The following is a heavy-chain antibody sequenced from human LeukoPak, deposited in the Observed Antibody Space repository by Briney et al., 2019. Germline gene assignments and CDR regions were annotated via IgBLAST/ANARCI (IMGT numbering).Heavy chain of an antibody. CDR1: GGSFSGYY. J-gene: IGHJ4*02. CDR3: ARVGNCGSTSCYHFDY. V-gene: IGHV4-34*01. Sequence: SETLSFTCAVYGGSFSGYYWSWIRQPPGKGLEWIGEINHSGSTNYNPSLKSRVTISADTSKNQFSLKLSSVTAADTAVYYCARVGNCGSTSCYHFDYWGQGSLVTVSS. D-gene: IGHD2-2*01. CDR2: INHSGST.